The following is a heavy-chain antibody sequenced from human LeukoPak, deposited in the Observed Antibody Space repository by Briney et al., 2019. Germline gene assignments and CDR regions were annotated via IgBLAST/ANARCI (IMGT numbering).Heavy chain of an antibody. Sequence: SGGSLRLSCAASGFTFSDYYMSWIRQAPGKGLEWVSYISSSGSTIYYADSVKGRFTISRDNAKNSLYLQMNSLRAEDTAVYYCARATYYYGSGSYYKYFDYWGQGTLVTVSS. D-gene: IGHD3-10*01. CDR3: ARATYYYGSGSYYKYFDY. J-gene: IGHJ4*02. CDR2: ISSSGSTI. V-gene: IGHV3-11*04. CDR1: GFTFSDYY.